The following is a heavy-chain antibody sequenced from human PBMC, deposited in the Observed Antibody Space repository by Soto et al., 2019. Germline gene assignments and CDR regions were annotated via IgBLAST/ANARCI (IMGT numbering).Heavy chain of an antibody. V-gene: IGHV3-53*01. J-gene: IGHJ6*02. CDR2: IYSGGST. D-gene: IGHD3-9*01. Sequence: GGSLRLSCAAYGFTVSSNYMSWVRQAPGKGLEWVSIIYSGGSTYYADSVKGRFTISRDNSKNTLYLQMNSLRAEDTAVYYCARDLGILTGYSNYYAMDVWGQGTTVTVSS. CDR1: GFTVSSNY. CDR3: ARDLGILTGYSNYYAMDV.